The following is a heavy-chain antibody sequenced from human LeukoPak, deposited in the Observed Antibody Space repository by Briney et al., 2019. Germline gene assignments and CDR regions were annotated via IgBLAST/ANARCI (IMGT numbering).Heavy chain of an antibody. V-gene: IGHV1-18*01. Sequence: ASVKVSCKASGYTFTSYDINWVRQATGQGLEWMGWISAYNGNTNYAQKLQGRVTMTTDTSTSTAYMELRSLRSDDTAVYYCARRTGTTILNWFDPWGQGTLVTVSS. CDR3: ARRTGTTILNWFDP. J-gene: IGHJ5*02. CDR2: ISAYNGNT. CDR1: GYTFTSYD. D-gene: IGHD1-7*01.